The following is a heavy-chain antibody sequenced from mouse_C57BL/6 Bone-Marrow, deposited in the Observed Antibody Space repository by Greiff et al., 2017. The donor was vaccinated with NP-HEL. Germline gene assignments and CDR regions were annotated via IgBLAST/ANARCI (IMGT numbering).Heavy chain of an antibody. CDR3: AILTTVVANWYFDV. CDR2: IHPSDSDT. Sequence: QVHVKQPGAELVKPGASVKVSCKASGYTFTSYLMHWVKQRPGQGLEWIGRIHPSDSDTNYNQKFKGKATLTVDKSSSTAYMQLSSLTSEDSAVYYCAILTTVVANWYFDVWGTGTTVTVSS. D-gene: IGHD1-1*01. V-gene: IGHV1-74*01. CDR1: GYTFTSYL. J-gene: IGHJ1*03.